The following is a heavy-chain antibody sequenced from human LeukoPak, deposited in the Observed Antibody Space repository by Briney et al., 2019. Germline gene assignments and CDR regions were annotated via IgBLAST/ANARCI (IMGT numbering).Heavy chain of an antibody. V-gene: IGHV4-34*01. J-gene: IGHJ4*02. CDR3: ARGNYYDSSGYWGVDYFDY. CDR2: INHSGST. Sequence: SETLSLTCAVYGGSFSGYYWSWIRQPLGRGLEWIGEINHSGSTNYNPSLKSRVTISVDTSKNQFSLKLSSVTAADTAVYYCARGNYYDSSGYWGVDYFDYWGQGTLVTVSS. CDR1: GGSFSGYY. D-gene: IGHD3-22*01.